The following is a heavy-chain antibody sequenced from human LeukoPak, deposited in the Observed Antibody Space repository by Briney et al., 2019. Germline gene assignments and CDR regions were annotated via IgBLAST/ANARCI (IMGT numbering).Heavy chain of an antibody. CDR2: ISSSSSYI. V-gene: IGHV3-21*01. CDR3: ARGTHLGGYRFGESQREGGVYYFDY. D-gene: IGHD3-10*01. CDR1: GFTFSSYS. Sequence: AGSLRLSCAASGFTFSSYSMNWVRQAPGKGLEWVSSISSSSSYIYYADSVKGRFTISRDNAKTSLYLQMNGLRAEDTAVYYCARGTHLGGYRFGESQREGGVYYFDYWGQGTLVTVSS. J-gene: IGHJ4*02.